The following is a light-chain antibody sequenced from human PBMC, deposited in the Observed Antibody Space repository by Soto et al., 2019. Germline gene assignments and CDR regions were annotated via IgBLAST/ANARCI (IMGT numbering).Light chain of an antibody. V-gene: IGKV3-20*01. CDR3: QQYGISPFT. CDR1: QSVSSD. J-gene: IGKJ4*01. Sequence: EIVLTQSPGTLSLSTGERATLSCRASQSVSSDLAWYQQRPGQAPRLLIYGASRRATGIPDRFSGSGSGTDFTLTISRLESEDSAVYYCQQYGISPFTFGGGTKVDIK. CDR2: GAS.